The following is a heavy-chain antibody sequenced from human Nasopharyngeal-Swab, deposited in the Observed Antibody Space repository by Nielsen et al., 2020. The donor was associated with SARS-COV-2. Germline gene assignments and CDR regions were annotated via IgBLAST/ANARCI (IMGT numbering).Heavy chain of an antibody. CDR3: ARGEGRDSGYGEASPFVY. D-gene: IGHD5-12*01. Sequence: SETLSLTCTVSGGSISNYYWTWIRQPPGKGLEWIGFVYNSGSTTYNPSLKSRVTISVDTSKIQFSLRLSFVTAADTAVYYCARGEGRDSGYGEASPFVYWGQGGLVTVSS. J-gene: IGHJ4*02. CDR2: VYNSGST. CDR1: GGSISNYY. V-gene: IGHV4-59*01.